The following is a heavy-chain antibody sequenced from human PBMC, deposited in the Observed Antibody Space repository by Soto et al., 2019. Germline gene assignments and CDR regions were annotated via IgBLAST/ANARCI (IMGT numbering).Heavy chain of an antibody. J-gene: IGHJ4*02. V-gene: IGHV4-39*01. Sequence: QLQLQESGPGLVKPSETLSLTCTVSGGSISSSSYYWGWIRQPPGKGLEWIGSIYYSGSTSYNPSDHRRVTSSPTPPTYQFSLRLSPVTAAHTAVYYCEETGTSRLSEYWAQGTLVTVSS. CDR1: GGSISSSSYY. D-gene: IGHD7-27*01. CDR2: IYYSGST. CDR3: EETGTSRLSEY.